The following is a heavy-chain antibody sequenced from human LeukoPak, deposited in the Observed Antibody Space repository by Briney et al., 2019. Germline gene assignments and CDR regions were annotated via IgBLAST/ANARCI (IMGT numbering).Heavy chain of an antibody. J-gene: IGHJ4*02. CDR2: IYTSGCT. CDR1: GGSISSYY. V-gene: IGHV4-4*07. D-gene: IGHD3-3*01. CDR3: GRVRENYDFWRGYYNGEGYFDY. Sequence: PSDTLSLTCTVSGGSISSYYWIWIRQPAGKGLEWLGRIYTSGCTNYNPSLKGRVTMLVDTSNNQFSLTLSPVTAADPAVYYCGRVRENYDFWRGYYNGEGYFDYWGQGTLVSVSS.